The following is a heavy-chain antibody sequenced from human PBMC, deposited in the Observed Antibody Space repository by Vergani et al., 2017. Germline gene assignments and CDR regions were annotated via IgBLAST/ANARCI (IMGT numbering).Heavy chain of an antibody. J-gene: IGHJ2*01. CDR1: GYTFTSYD. D-gene: IGHD1-26*01. CDR2: MNPNSGNT. Sequence: QVQLVQSGAEVKKPGASVKVSCKASGYTFTSYDINWVRQATGQGLEWMGWMNPNSGNTGYAQKFQGRVTMTRNTSISTAYMARSSLRSEDTAVYYCRVVGATNGYFDLWGRGTLVTVSS. V-gene: IGHV1-8*02. CDR3: RVVGATNGYFDL.